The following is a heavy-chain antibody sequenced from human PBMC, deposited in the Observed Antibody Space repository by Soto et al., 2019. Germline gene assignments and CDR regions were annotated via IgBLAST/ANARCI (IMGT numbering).Heavy chain of an antibody. V-gene: IGHV2-5*02. CDR1: GFSLSTSGVG. D-gene: IGHD3-16*01. Sequence: QLMLKESGPTLVKPTQTLTLTCTFSGFSLSTSGVGVGWIRQPPGKALEWLALIYWDDDKRYSPSLKSRLTITKDTSKNQVVLTMTNMDPVDTATYYCAHSLYDYVWGTNWFDPWGQGTLVTVSS. CDR3: AHSLYDYVWGTNWFDP. CDR2: IYWDDDK. J-gene: IGHJ5*02.